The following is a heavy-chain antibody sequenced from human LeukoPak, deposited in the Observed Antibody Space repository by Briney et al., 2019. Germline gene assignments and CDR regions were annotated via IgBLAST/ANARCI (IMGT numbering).Heavy chain of an antibody. J-gene: IGHJ4*02. CDR2: IIPIFGTA. CDR3: ARDLDYYDSSGYYYY. D-gene: IGHD3-22*01. CDR1: GGTFSSYA. Sequence: SVKLSCKASGGTFSSYAISWVRQAPGQGLEWMGGIIPIFGTANYAQKFQGRVTITTDESTSTAYMELSSLRSEDTAVYYCARDLDYYDSSGYYYYWGQGTLVTVSS. V-gene: IGHV1-69*05.